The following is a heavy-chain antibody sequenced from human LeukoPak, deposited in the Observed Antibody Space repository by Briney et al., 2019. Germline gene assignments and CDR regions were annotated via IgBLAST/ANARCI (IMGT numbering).Heavy chain of an antibody. Sequence: PGRSLRLSCAASGFTFSRYAVHWVRQAPGKGLEWVANIKQDGSEKYYVDSVKGRFTISRDNAKNSLYLQMNSLRAEDTAVYYCARDMYGGTDVWGQGTTVTASS. CDR2: IKQDGSEK. CDR1: GFTFSRYA. J-gene: IGHJ6*02. CDR3: ARDMYGGTDV. V-gene: IGHV3-7*01. D-gene: IGHD4-23*01.